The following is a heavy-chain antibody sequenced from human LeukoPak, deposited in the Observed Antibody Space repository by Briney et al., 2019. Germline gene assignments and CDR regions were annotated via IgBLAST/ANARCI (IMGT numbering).Heavy chain of an antibody. D-gene: IGHD3-22*01. CDR3: ARELTLFYDSSGYPDY. CDR2: ISAYNGNT. Sequence: ASVKVSCKASGYTFTSYGISWVRQAPGQGLEWMGWISAYNGNTNYAQKLQGRVTMTTDTSTSTAYMELRSLRSDDTAVYYCARELTLFYDSSGYPDYWGQGTLVTVSS. CDR1: GYTFTSYG. V-gene: IGHV1-18*01. J-gene: IGHJ4*02.